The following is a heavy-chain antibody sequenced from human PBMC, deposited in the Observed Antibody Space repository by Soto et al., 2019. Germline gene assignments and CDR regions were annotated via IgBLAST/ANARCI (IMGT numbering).Heavy chain of an antibody. D-gene: IGHD6-13*01. CDR2: ISSSGSTI. CDR1: GFAFSDYY. Sequence: QMQLVESGGGLVKPGGSLRLSCAASGFAFSDYYMSWIRQAPGKGLEWVSYISSSGSTIYYADSVKGRFTISRDNAKNSLYLQMNSLRAEDTAVYYCARDHAAAGTRRYYYGMDVWGQGTTVTVSS. V-gene: IGHV3-11*01. CDR3: ARDHAAAGTRRYYYGMDV. J-gene: IGHJ6*02.